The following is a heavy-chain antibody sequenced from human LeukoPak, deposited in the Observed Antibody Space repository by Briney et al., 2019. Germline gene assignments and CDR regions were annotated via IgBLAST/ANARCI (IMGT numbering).Heavy chain of an antibody. CDR3: ARVFCGGGTCYSYFDN. Sequence: GGSLRLSCVASGFTFSNYYMSWVRQAPGKGLEWVASIKPDGSERLYVDSVKGRFTTSRDNAENSLFLQMSSLRAEDMAVYYCARVFCGGGTCYSYFDNWGQGTLVTVSS. CDR1: GFTFSNYY. CDR2: IKPDGSER. J-gene: IGHJ4*02. V-gene: IGHV3-7*01. D-gene: IGHD2-15*01.